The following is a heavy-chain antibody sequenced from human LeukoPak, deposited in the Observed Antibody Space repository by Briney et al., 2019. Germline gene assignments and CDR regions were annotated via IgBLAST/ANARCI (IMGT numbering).Heavy chain of an antibody. D-gene: IGHD5-24*01. V-gene: IGHV3-43*02. CDR1: GFTFDDYA. J-gene: IGHJ4*02. Sequence: PGGSLRLSCAASGFTFDDYAMHWVRQAPGKGLEWVSLISGDGGSTYYADSVKGRFTISRDNSKNSLYLQMNSLRTEDAALYYCAKDWGGVEMATILDYWGQGTLVTVSS. CDR2: ISGDGGST. CDR3: AKDWGGVEMATILDY.